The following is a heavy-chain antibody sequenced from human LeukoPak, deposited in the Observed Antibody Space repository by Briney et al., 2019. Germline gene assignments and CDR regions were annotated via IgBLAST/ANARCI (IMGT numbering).Heavy chain of an antibody. CDR2: IDPSDYYT. CDR3: AIHATYNWSDDY. D-gene: IGHD1-1*01. CDR1: GYSFTTYW. V-gene: IGHV5-10-1*01. Sequence: LGAFLKISCKGSGYSFTTYWISWVRQMPGKRLERMGRIDPSDYYTNYSPSFQGHVTISADKSISTGYLQWSSLKASDTAMYYCAIHATYNWSDDYWGQGTLVTVSS. J-gene: IGHJ4*02.